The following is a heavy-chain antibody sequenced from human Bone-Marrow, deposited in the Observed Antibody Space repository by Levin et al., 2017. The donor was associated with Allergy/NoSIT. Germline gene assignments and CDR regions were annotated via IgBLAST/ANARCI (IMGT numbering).Heavy chain of an antibody. J-gene: IGHJ4*02. CDR2: INPNTGVT. D-gene: IGHD1-14*01. V-gene: IGHV1-2*06. CDR3: ARSGSNHYFDY. CDR1: GYTFTVYY. Sequence: ASVKVSCKTSGYTFTVYYMHWVRQAPGQGLEWMGRINPNTGVTNYAQNFQGRVTMTRDTSISTAYMELSSLSSDDTAVYYCARSGSNHYFDYWGQGTLVTVSS.